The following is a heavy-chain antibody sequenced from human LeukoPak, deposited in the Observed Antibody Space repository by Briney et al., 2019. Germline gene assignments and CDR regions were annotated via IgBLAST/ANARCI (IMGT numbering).Heavy chain of an antibody. D-gene: IGHD2-21*01. CDR1: GFTFSSYG. V-gene: IGHV3-23*01. CDR3: AKAPVTTCSGAYCYPFDY. CDR2: ISDSAGST. Sequence: GGSLRLSCAASGFTFSSYGMSWVRQAPGKGLEWVSAISDSAGSTYYADSVKGRFTISRDSSKNTLYLQMNRLRAEDAAVYYCAKAPVTTCSGAYCYPFDYWGQGTLVTVSS. J-gene: IGHJ4*02.